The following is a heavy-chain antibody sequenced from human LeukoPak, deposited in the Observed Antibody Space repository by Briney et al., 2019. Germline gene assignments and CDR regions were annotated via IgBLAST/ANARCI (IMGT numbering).Heavy chain of an antibody. CDR1: GFTFDDYA. D-gene: IGHD3-22*01. J-gene: IGHJ4*02. V-gene: IGHV3-43D*03. CDR2: ISWDGGST. CDR3: AKEAYYYDSSGSLGY. Sequence: GGSLRLSCAASGFTFDDYAMHWVRQAPGKGLEWVSLISWDGGSTYYADSVKGRFTISRDNSKNSLYLQMNSLRAEDTALYYCAKEAYYYDSSGSLGYWGQGTLVTVSS.